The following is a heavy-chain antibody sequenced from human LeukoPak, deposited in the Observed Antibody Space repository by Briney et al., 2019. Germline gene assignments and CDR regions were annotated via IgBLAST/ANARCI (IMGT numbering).Heavy chain of an antibody. J-gene: IGHJ4*02. CDR3: TQTYYYGSGRTFDY. D-gene: IGHD3-10*01. CDR1: GFTFSGSA. Sequence: GGSLKLSCAASGFTFSGSAMRWVRQASGKGLEWVGRIRSKANSYATAYAASVKGRFTISRDDSKNTAYLQMNSLKTEDTAVYYCTQTYYYGSGRTFDYWGQGTLVTVAS. V-gene: IGHV3-73*01. CDR2: IRSKANSYAT.